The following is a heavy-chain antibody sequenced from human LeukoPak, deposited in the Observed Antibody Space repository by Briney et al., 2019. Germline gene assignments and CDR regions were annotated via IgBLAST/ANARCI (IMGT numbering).Heavy chain of an antibody. J-gene: IGHJ4*02. CDR2: IIPIFGTA. Sequence: SVKVSCKASGGTFSSYAISWVRQAPGQGLEWTGGIIPIFGTANYAQKFQGRVTITADESTSTAYMELSSLRSEDTAVYYCARDPSSDYGGNSAFDYWGQGTLVTVSS. CDR1: GGTFSSYA. CDR3: ARDPSSDYGGNSAFDY. D-gene: IGHD4-23*01. V-gene: IGHV1-69*13.